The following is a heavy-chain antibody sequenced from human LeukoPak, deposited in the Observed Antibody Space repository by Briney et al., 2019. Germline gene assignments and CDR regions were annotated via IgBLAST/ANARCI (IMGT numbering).Heavy chain of an antibody. J-gene: IGHJ4*02. CDR2: ISGSGGST. V-gene: IGHV3-23*01. CDR3: VKVLHDYYDSSGYTSNFDY. Sequence: PGGSLRLSCAASGFTFSSYAMSWVRQAPGKGLEWVSAISGSGGSTYYADSVEGRFTISRDNSKNTLYLQMNSLRAEDTAVYYCVKVLHDYYDSSGYTSNFDYWGQGTLVTVSS. D-gene: IGHD3-22*01. CDR1: GFTFSSYA.